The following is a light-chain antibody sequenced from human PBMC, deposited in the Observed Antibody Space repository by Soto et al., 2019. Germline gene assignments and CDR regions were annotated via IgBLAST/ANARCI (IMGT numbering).Light chain of an antibody. CDR3: QEGTYWPA. Sequence: EILLTQSPATLSVCPVERATVCFRASQSVSSNVAWYQQKPGQAPRLLIYGASNRATGIPARFSGSGSGTDFTLTISSLEPEDFAVYYCQEGTYWPAFGGGTKVDIK. CDR1: QSVSSN. V-gene: IGKV3-15*01. CDR2: GAS. J-gene: IGKJ4*01.